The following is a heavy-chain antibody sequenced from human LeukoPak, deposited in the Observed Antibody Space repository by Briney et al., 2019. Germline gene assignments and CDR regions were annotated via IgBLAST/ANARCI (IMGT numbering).Heavy chain of an antibody. V-gene: IGHV4-61*02. Sequence: PSQTLSLTCTVSGGSISSGSYYWSWIRQPAGKGLEWIGRIYTSGSTNYNPSLKSRVTISVDTSKNQFSLKLSSVTAADTAVYCARAGPYDGSGYYYQYYYYMDVWGKGTTVTISS. D-gene: IGHD3-22*01. J-gene: IGHJ6*03. CDR3: ARAGPYDGSGYYYQYYYYMDV. CDR1: GGSISSGSYY. CDR2: IYTSGST.